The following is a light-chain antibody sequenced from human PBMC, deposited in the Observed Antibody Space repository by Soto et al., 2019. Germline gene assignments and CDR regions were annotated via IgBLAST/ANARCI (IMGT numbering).Light chain of an antibody. Sequence: EIVLTQSPATLSLSPGERATLSCRASQSVSSYLAWYQQKPGQAPRLLIYDASNRATGIPARFSGSGSGIDFTLTISSLEPEDFAVYYCQQRSNWPPWTFGQGTKVEI. CDR2: DAS. CDR1: QSVSSY. V-gene: IGKV3-11*01. J-gene: IGKJ1*01. CDR3: QQRSNWPPWT.